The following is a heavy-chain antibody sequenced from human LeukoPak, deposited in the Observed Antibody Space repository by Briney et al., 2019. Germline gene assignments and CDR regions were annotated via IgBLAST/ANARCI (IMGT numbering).Heavy chain of an antibody. D-gene: IGHD3-22*01. CDR1: GGTFSSYA. CDR3: ARAELGYDSRGYDY. CDR2: IIPVFGTA. Sequence: GASVKVSCKASGGTFSSYAISWVRQAPGQGLEWMGRIIPVFGTADYAQKFQGRVTITTDESTSTAYMELSSLRSEDTAVYYCARAELGYDSRGYDYWGQGTLVTVSS. V-gene: IGHV1-69*05. J-gene: IGHJ4*02.